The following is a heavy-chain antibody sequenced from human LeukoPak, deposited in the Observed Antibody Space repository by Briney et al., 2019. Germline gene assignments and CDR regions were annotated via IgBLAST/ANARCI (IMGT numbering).Heavy chain of an antibody. CDR2: IYYSGST. CDR3: ASYSSTYSKAFDY. CDR1: GGSISSGGYY. D-gene: IGHD3-22*01. Sequence: PSETLSLTCTVSGGSISSGGYYWSWIRQHPGKGLEWIGYIYYSGSTYYNPSPKSRVTISVDMSKNQFSLRLSSVTAADTAVYYCASYSSTYSKAFDYWGQGSLVTVSS. J-gene: IGHJ4*02. V-gene: IGHV4-31*03.